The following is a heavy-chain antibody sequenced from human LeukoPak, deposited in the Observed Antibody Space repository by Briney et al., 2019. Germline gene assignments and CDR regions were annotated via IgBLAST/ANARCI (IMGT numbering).Heavy chain of an antibody. CDR1: GFTFSAYA. D-gene: IGHD3-22*01. V-gene: IGHV3-23*01. J-gene: IGHJ4*02. CDR3: AKESLPHRGYYSDS. CDR2: ISEDGGAR. Sequence: PGGSLRLSCAASGFTFSAYAMSWVRQAPGKGLEWVSAISEDGGARLYADSVKGRFTISRDNSENTVSLQVNSLRAGDTAVYFCAKESLPHRGYYSDSWGRGTLITVSS.